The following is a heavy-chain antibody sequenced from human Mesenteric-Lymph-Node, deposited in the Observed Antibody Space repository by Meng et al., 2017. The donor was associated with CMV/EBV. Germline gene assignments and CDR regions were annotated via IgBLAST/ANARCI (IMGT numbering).Heavy chain of an antibody. CDR2: ISTYTGAT. CDR3: ARDLFDNPQMVYEN. J-gene: IGHJ4*02. CDR1: GYSLSNHG. V-gene: IGHV1-18*01. D-gene: IGHD2-8*01. Sequence: ASVKVSCKASGYSLSNHGVSWVRQAPGQGLEWIGWISTYTGATNYAQRFRDRVTMSTDSSTRTIYLEMTRLRFDDTAMYYCARDLFDNPQMVYENWGQGTLVTVSS.